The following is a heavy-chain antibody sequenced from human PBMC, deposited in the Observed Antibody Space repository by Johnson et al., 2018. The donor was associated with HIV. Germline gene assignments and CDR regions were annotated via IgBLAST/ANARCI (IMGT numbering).Heavy chain of an antibody. V-gene: IGHV3-33*06. D-gene: IGHD6-6*01. CDR2: IWYDGSNK. Sequence: VQLVESGGGVVQPGRFLRLSCAASGFSFSGYGMHWVRQAPGKGLEWVAVIWYDGSNKYYADSVRGRFTISRDNSKNTLYLQMNSLRAEDTAVYYCAKDLIAARRGCDAFDIWGQ. CDR1: GFSFSGYG. CDR3: AKDLIAARRGCDAFDI. J-gene: IGHJ3*02.